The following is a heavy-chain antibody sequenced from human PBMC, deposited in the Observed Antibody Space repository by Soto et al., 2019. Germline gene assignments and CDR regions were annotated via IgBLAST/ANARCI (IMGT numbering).Heavy chain of an antibody. Sequence: GGSLRLSCAASGFTFSGSAMHWVRQASGKGLEWVGRIRSKANSYATAYAASVKGRFTISRDDSKNTAYLQMNSLKTEDTAVYYCTTHPWDIVVVPAAITYGMDVWGQGTTVTVSS. J-gene: IGHJ6*02. V-gene: IGHV3-73*01. CDR2: IRSKANSYAT. CDR1: GFTFSGSA. CDR3: TTHPWDIVVVPAAITYGMDV. D-gene: IGHD2-2*02.